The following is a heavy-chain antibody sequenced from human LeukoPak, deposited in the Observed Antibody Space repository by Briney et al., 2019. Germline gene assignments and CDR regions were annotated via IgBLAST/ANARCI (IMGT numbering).Heavy chain of an antibody. CDR3: AKVMYYYGLRENWFDP. V-gene: IGHV3-9*01. D-gene: IGHD3-10*01. Sequence: PGRSLRLSCAASGFTFDDYAMHWVRQAPGKGLEWVSGISWNSGSIGYADSVKGRFTISRDNSKNTLYLQMNSLRAEDTAVYYCAKVMYYYGLRENWFDPWGQGTLVTVSS. J-gene: IGHJ5*02. CDR1: GFTFDDYA. CDR2: ISWNSGSI.